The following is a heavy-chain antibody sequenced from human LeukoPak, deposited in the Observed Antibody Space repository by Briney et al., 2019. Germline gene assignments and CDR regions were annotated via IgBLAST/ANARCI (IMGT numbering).Heavy chain of an antibody. CDR1: GGSISSSSYY. CDR2: IYYSGST. D-gene: IGHD5-18*01. V-gene: IGHV4-39*01. J-gene: IGHJ6*03. Sequence: SGTLSLTCTVSGGSISSSSYYWGWIRQPPGKGLEWIGSIYYSGSTYYNPSLKSRVTISVDTSKNQFSLKLSSVTAADTAVYYCARVARGGSYSYGYIDYYYYYYMDVWGKGTTVTVSS. CDR3: ARVARGGSYSYGYIDYYYYYYMDV.